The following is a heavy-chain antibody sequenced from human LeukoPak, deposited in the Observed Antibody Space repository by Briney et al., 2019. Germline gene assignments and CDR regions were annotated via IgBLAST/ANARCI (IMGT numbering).Heavy chain of an antibody. CDR1: GGSISSGSYY. Sequence: SETLSLTCTVSGGSISSGSYYWGWIRQPPGKGLEWIGSIYNDGTTYYNTSLKSRVTISVDTSKNQFSLVLTSVTAADTAVYYCARLGGAYFKGGMDVWGQGTTVTVSS. CDR3: ARLGGAYFKGGMDV. J-gene: IGHJ6*02. CDR2: IYNDGTT. D-gene: IGHD2-21*01. V-gene: IGHV4-39*07.